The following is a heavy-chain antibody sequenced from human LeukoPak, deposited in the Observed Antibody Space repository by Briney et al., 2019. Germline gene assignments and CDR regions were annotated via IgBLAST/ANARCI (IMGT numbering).Heavy chain of an antibody. V-gene: IGHV4-39*07. J-gene: IGHJ4*02. Sequence: SETLSLTGTVSGGSISSSSYYWGWIRQPPGKGLEWIGSIYYSGSTYYNPSLKSRVTISVDTSKNQFSLKLSSVTAADTAVYYCARDASYCGGDCYSGWGQGTLVTVSS. CDR1: GGSISSSSYY. D-gene: IGHD2-21*02. CDR3: ARDASYCGGDCYSG. CDR2: IYYSGST.